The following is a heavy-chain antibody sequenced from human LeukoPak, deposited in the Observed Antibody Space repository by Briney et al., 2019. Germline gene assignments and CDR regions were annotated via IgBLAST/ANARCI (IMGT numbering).Heavy chain of an antibody. Sequence: GGSLRLSCAASGFTVSRNYMSWVRQAPGKGLEWVSEIYSDGSTYYAASVKGRFSISRDNSKNTVYLQMNSLRAGDTAIYHCAKGKYFDWSYAFEIWGQGTMITVSS. V-gene: IGHV3-53*01. J-gene: IGHJ3*02. D-gene: IGHD3-9*01. CDR3: AKGKYFDWSYAFEI. CDR2: IYSDGST. CDR1: GFTVSRNY.